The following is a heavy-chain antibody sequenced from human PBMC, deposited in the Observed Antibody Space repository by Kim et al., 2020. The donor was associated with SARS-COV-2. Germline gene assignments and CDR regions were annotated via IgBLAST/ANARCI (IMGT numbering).Heavy chain of an antibody. CDR2: LTSYRADT. Sequence: ASVKVSCKTSGYTFTNYGISWMRQAPGQGLEWLGWLTSYRADTKYAQAVEGRVTMTTDTSTSTAYMELRSLTSDDTAVYYCAKSRTATTWDFDFWGQGTLVTVSS. CDR1: GYTFTNYG. J-gene: IGHJ4*02. CDR3: AKSRTATTWDFDF. V-gene: IGHV1-18*04. D-gene: IGHD2-21*02.